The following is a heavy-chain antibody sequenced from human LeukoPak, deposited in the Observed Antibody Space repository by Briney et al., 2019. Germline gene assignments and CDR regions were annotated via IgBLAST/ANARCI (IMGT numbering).Heavy chain of an antibody. CDR2: ISAYNGNT. V-gene: IGHV1-18*01. Sequence: ASVKVSFKASGYTFTSYGISWVRQAPGQGLEWMGWISAYNGNTNCAQKLQGRVTMTTDTSTSTAYMELRSLRSDDTAVYYCARAIPGYSGYDLGSLWGQGTLVTVSS. CDR3: ARAIPGYSGYDLGSL. J-gene: IGHJ4*02. D-gene: IGHD5-12*01. CDR1: GYTFTSYG.